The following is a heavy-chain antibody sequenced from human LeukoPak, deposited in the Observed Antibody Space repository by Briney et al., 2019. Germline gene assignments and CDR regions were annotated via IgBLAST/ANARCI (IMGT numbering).Heavy chain of an antibody. Sequence: SETLSLTCTVSGGSLSNGTHYWGWIRQPPGKGLKWIARILYTGSTYYSPSLESRVTISVDTSKNQFSLKLSSVTAADTAVYYCASGWNVEMATIRFPFDPWGQGTLVTVSS. V-gene: IGHV4-39*07. CDR3: ASGWNVEMATIRFPFDP. CDR2: ILYTGST. J-gene: IGHJ5*02. D-gene: IGHD5-24*01. CDR1: GGSLSNGTHY.